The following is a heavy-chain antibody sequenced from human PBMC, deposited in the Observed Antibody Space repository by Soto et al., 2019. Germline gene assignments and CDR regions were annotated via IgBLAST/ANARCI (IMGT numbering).Heavy chain of an antibody. D-gene: IGHD1-1*01. J-gene: IGHJ4*02. CDR3: ARDLEGNYDY. CDR1: GGSVSSGSYY. V-gene: IGHV4-61*01. Sequence: LSLTCTVSGGSVSSGSYYWSWIRQPPGKGLEWIGYIYYSGSTNYNPSLKSRVTISVDTSKNQFSLKLSSVTAADTAVYYCARDLEGNYDYWGQGTLVTVSS. CDR2: IYYSGST.